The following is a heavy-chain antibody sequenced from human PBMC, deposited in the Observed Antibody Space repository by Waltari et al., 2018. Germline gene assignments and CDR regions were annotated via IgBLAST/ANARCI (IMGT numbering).Heavy chain of an antibody. Sequence: EVQLVESVGALVQPGGSLSLSCAPSALTFSRYWMHWVRQAPGKGLMWVSHIESDESRTTYADSVKGRFTISRDNAKNTVYLQMNSLRDEDTAVYYCVRDEPGDGLDYWGQGTLVTVSS. CDR2: IESDESRT. V-gene: IGHV3-74*03. D-gene: IGHD7-27*01. CDR3: VRDEPGDGLDY. J-gene: IGHJ4*02. CDR1: ALTFSRYW.